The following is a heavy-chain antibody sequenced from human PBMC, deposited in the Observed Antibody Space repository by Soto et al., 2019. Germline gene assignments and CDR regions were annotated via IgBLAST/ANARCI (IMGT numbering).Heavy chain of an antibody. J-gene: IGHJ6*02. CDR2: ISYDGNNK. Sequence: PGGSLRLSCAASGFTVSTYGMHWVRQAPGKGLEWVAVISYDGNNKYYADSVKGRFTISRDNSKNTLYLQMNSLRAEDTAVYYCARDPPREVAATRNYYGMDVWGQGTTVTVSS. CDR1: GFTVSTYG. CDR3: ARDPPREVAATRNYYGMDV. V-gene: IGHV3-30*03. D-gene: IGHD2-15*01.